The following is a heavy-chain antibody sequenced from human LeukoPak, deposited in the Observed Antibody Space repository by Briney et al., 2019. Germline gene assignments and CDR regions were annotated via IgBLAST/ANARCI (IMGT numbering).Heavy chain of an antibody. J-gene: IGHJ3*02. V-gene: IGHV3-21*01. CDR1: GFTFSSYS. CDR3: ARAGEWELRGAFDI. CDR2: ISSSSSYI. D-gene: IGHD1-26*01. Sequence: GGSLRLSCAASGFTFSSYSMNWVRQAPGKGLEWVSSISSSSSYIYYADSVKGRFTISRDNAKNSLYLQMNSLRAEDTAVYYCARAGEWELRGAFDIWGQGTMVTVSS.